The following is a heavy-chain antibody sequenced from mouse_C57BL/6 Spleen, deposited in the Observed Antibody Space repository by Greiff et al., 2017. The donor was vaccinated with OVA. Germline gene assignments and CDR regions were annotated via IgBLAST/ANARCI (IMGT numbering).Heavy chain of an antibody. Sequence: VQLQQSGAELVKPGASVKISCKASGYSFNSYWMNWVKQRPGKGLEWIGQIYPGDGDTNYNGKFKGKATLTADKSSSTAYMQLSSLTSEDSAVYFCARIEITTVVPLYAMDYWGQGTSVTVSS. CDR2: IYPGDGDT. CDR3: ARIEITTVVPLYAMDY. CDR1: GYSFNSYW. D-gene: IGHD1-1*01. J-gene: IGHJ4*01. V-gene: IGHV1-80*01.